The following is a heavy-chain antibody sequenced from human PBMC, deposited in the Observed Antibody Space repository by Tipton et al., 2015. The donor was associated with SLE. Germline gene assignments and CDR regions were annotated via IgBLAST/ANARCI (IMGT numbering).Heavy chain of an antibody. Sequence: TLSLTCTVSGGSISSYYWRWIRQPPGKGMEWIGYSTYSETTNYHPPPKSRVTITADTSKNQFSLKLRSVTAADTAVYYCAGAWQGYCSGGTCYVLDYWGQGTLVTVSS. D-gene: IGHD2-15*01. J-gene: IGHJ4*02. CDR3: AGAWQGYCSGGTCYVLDY. V-gene: IGHV4-59*01. CDR1: GGSISSYY. CDR2: STYSETT.